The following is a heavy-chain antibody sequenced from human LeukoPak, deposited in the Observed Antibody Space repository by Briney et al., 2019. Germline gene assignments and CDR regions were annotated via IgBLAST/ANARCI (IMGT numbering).Heavy chain of an antibody. Sequence: SETLSLTCTVSGGSISSYYWSWIRQPPGKGLEWIGYIYYSGSTNYNPSLKSRVTISVDTSKNQFSLKLSSVTAADTAVYYCARDGGHIAANAFDIWGQGTMVTVSS. D-gene: IGHD6-6*01. J-gene: IGHJ3*02. CDR1: GGSISSYY. V-gene: IGHV4-59*01. CDR2: IYYSGST. CDR3: ARDGGHIAANAFDI.